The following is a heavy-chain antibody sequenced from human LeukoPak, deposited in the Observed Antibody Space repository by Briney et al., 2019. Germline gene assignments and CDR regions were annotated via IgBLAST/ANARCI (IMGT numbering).Heavy chain of an antibody. V-gene: IGHV3-21*01. Sequence: PGGSLRLSCAASGFTFSSYSMNWVRQAPGKGLEWVSSISSSSSYIYYADSVKGRFTISRDNAKNSLYLQMNSLRAEDTAVYYCARDGIVVVPAAQPDYYYYYMDVWGKGTTVTISS. D-gene: IGHD2-2*01. J-gene: IGHJ6*03. CDR3: ARDGIVVVPAAQPDYYYYYMDV. CDR1: GFTFSSYS. CDR2: ISSSSSYI.